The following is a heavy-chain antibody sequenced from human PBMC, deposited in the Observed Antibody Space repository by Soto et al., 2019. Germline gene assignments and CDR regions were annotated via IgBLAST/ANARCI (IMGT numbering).Heavy chain of an antibody. CDR1: GGSFNNYF. Sequence: SETLSLTCVVSGGSFNNYFWIWIRQPPGKGLEWIGEINHTGSANYNPSLKSRVTMSVDTSKKQFSLRLNSVTDADTAVYYCVVRLSSVYNDFDSWGQGTLVTVSS. CDR2: INHTGSA. V-gene: IGHV4-34*01. D-gene: IGHD1-1*01. CDR3: VVRLSSVYNDFDS. J-gene: IGHJ4*02.